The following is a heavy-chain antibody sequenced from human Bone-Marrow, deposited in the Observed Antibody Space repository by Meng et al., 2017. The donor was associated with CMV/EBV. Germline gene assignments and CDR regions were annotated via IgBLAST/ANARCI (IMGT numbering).Heavy chain of an antibody. CDR3: ARTMAEAGTGGFDY. CDR1: GYSFTTYW. J-gene: IGHJ4*02. D-gene: IGHD6-19*01. CDR2: MYPGGSET. V-gene: IGHV5-51*01. Sequence: KVSCKGSGYSFTTYWIAWVRQMPGKGLEWMGIMYPGGSETTYCPSFHGQVTISVDKSISTAYLQWSSLKASDTAMYYCARTMAEAGTGGFDYWGQGTLVTVSS.